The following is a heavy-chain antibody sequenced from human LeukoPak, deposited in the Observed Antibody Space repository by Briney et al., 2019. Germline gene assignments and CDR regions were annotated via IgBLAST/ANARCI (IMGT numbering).Heavy chain of an antibody. J-gene: IGHJ6*02. CDR1: GGSISSGNW. V-gene: IGHV4-4*02. CDR2: IYHSGST. D-gene: IGHD6-13*01. Sequence: PSGTLSLTCAVSGGSISSGNWWSWVRQPPGKGLEWIGEIYHSGSTNYNPSLKSRVTISVDRSKNQFSLRLSSVTAADTAVYYCARSYSSSWYYYYYYYGMDVWGQGTTVTVSS. CDR3: ARSYSSSWYYYYYYYGMDV.